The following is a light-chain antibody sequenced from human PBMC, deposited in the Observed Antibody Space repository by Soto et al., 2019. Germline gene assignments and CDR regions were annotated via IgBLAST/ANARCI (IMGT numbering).Light chain of an antibody. J-gene: IGKJ5*01. V-gene: IGKV3D-15*01. CDR2: GAS. CDR1: QSVRNN. CDR3: QQYTGPPTT. Sequence: EVVITQSPATLSVSPGERATLSCKASQSVRNNLVWYQQKPGQAPRLLIYGASTRAAGIPDRFSGSGSGTDFTLTITRLETEDSAVYVCQQYTGPPTTVGQGTRLEIK.